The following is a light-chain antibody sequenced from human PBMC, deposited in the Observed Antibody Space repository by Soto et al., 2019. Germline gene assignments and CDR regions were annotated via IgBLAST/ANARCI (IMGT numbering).Light chain of an antibody. Sequence: SYELTQPPSLSVSLGQTATITCSGDALPTLYAYWYQQKPGQAPVLVIFKDSERPSGIPERFSGSSSGTTATLTISGVQAEDEADYSCQSADSRNSYGVFGGGTQLTVL. V-gene: IGLV3-25*03. CDR2: KDS. CDR3: QSADSRNSYGV. CDR1: ALPTLY. J-gene: IGLJ2*01.